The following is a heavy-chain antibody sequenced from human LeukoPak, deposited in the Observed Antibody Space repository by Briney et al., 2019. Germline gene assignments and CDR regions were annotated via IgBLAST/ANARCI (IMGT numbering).Heavy chain of an antibody. D-gene: IGHD3-10*01. CDR2: ISGHSGNT. CDR1: GYXFTNYG. V-gene: IGHV1-18*01. Sequence: ASVKVSCKTSGYXFTNYGISWVRQAPGQGLEWMGWISGHSGNTKYAQRLQGRVIMTTDTSTSTAYMELRSLKSDDTAVYYCARDVLSGGLDVFDIWGQGTMVTVSS. CDR3: ARDVLSGGLDVFDI. J-gene: IGHJ3*02.